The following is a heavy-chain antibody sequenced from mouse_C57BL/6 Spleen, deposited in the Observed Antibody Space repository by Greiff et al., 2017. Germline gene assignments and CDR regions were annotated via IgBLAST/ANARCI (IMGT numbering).Heavy chain of an antibody. D-gene: IGHD2-14*01. Sequence: EVKLMESGPELVKPGASVKIPCKASGYTFTDYNMDWVKQSHGKSLEWIGDINPNNGGTIYNQKFKGKATLTVDKSSSTAYMELRSLTSEDTAVYYCAREVLSPYFDVWGTGTTVTVSS. CDR2: INPNNGGT. V-gene: IGHV1-18*01. CDR1: GYTFTDYN. J-gene: IGHJ1*03. CDR3: AREVLSPYFDV.